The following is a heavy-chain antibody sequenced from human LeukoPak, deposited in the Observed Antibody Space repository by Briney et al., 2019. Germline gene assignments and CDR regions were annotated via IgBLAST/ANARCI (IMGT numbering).Heavy chain of an antibody. D-gene: IGHD3-10*01. V-gene: IGHV3-15*01. J-gene: IGHJ4*02. Sequence: GSLRLSCAASGFTFSNAWMSWVRQAPGKGLEWVGRIKSKTDGGTTDYAAPVKGRFTISRDDSKNTLYLQMNSLKTEDTAVYYCTTDPNYYGSGSFHNWGQGTLVTVSS. CDR2: IKSKTDGGTT. CDR1: GFTFSNAW. CDR3: TTDPNYYGSGSFHN.